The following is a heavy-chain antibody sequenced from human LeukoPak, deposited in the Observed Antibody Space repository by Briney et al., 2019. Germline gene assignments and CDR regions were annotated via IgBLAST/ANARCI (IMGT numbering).Heavy chain of an antibody. J-gene: IGHJ4*02. V-gene: IGHV3-7*01. CDR1: GFTFSSNW. CDR2: IKQDGSEK. D-gene: IGHD1-26*01. Sequence: PGGSLRLSCAASGFTFSSNWMSWARQAPGKGLEWVANIKQDGSEKNYVDSVKGRFTISRDNAKNSLYLQMNSLRGEDTAMYYCASPRVGWGQGTLVTVSS. CDR3: ASPRVG.